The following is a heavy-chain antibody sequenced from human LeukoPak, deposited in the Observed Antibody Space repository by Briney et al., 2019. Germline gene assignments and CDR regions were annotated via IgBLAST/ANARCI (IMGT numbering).Heavy chain of an antibody. D-gene: IGHD2-21*02. Sequence: GESLKISCKGFGFSLTNHWIGWVRQMPGKGLEHMGIIFSGDSNTRYSPSFQGQVTISADKSITTAYLQWSSLKASDTAIYYCAIGYCGGGCHSRFDKWGQGTLVTVSS. J-gene: IGHJ4*02. CDR3: AIGYCGGGCHSRFDK. CDR2: IFSGDSNT. V-gene: IGHV5-51*01. CDR1: GFSLTNHW.